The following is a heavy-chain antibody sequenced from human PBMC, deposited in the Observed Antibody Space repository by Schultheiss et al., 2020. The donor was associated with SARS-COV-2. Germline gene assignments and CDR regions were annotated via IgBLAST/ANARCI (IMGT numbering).Heavy chain of an antibody. CDR1: GGSFSGYY. J-gene: IGHJ1*01. CDR3: ARGGFGNYDPEYFQH. V-gene: IGHV4-59*12. D-gene: IGHD4-11*01. Sequence: SETLSLTCAVYGGSFSGYYWGWIRQPPGKGLEWIGYIYYSGSTNYNPSLKSRVTISVDTSKNQFSLKLSSVTAADTAVYYCARGGFGNYDPEYFQHWGQGTLVTVSS. CDR2: IYYSGST.